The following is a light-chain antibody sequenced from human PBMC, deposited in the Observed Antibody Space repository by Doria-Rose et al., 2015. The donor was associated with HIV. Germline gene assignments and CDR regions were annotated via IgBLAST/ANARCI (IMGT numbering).Light chain of an antibody. CDR1: QSFSSTH. J-gene: IGKJ1*01. CDR3: HQYGTSWT. Sequence: EIVMTQSPGTLSLSPGEGATLSCRASQSFSSTHLAWYQQKPGQAPSLLIYDGSTRATGIPDRFSASGSGTDFTLTINRLEPEDFALYYCHQYGTSWTFGQGTKVEI. V-gene: IGKV3-20*01. CDR2: DGS.